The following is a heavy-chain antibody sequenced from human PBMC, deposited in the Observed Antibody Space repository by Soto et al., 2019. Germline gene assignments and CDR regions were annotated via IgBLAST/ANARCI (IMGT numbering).Heavy chain of an antibody. J-gene: IGHJ4*02. D-gene: IGHD6-13*01. Sequence: SETLSLTCTVSGGSISSYYWSWIRQPPGKGLEWIGYIYYSGSTNYNPSLKSRVTISVDTSKNQFSLKLSSVTAADKAVYYCARLRYSSSPDLDYWGQGTLVTVSS. V-gene: IGHV4-59*01. CDR1: GGSISSYY. CDR3: ARLRYSSSPDLDY. CDR2: IYYSGST.